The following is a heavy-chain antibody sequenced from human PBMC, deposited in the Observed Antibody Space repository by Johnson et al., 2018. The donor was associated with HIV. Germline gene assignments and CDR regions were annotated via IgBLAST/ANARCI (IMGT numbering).Heavy chain of an antibody. J-gene: IGHJ3*02. Sequence: QMLLVESGGGLVQPGGSLRLSCAASGFTFNSYALHWVRQAPGKGLEWVAIISYDGSNKYYADSVKGRFTISRDNSKNTLYLQMNSLRAEDTAVYYCARDREQLVRYAFDIWGQGTMVTVSS. CDR1: GFTFNSYA. CDR2: ISYDGSNK. CDR3: ARDREQLVRYAFDI. D-gene: IGHD6-6*01. V-gene: IGHV3-30-3*01.